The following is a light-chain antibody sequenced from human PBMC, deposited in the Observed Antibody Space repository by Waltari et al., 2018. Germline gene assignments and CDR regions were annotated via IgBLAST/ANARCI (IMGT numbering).Light chain of an antibody. CDR3: QSYDTSLSVV. CDR2: GSS. V-gene: IGLV1-40*01. CDR1: GSNIGAGYD. Sequence: QSVLTQPPSVSGAPGPRVTISCTGSGSNIGAGYDVHWYQPLPRAAPKLLIYGSSSRPVGVPDRFFGSTSGTSASLAITGLQAEDEGDYYCQSYDTSLSVVFGGGTKLTVL. J-gene: IGLJ3*02.